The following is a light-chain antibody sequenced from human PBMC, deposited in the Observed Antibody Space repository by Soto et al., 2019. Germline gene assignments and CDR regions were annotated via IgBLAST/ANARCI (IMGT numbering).Light chain of an antibody. J-gene: IGKJ5*01. V-gene: IGKV3-11*01. CDR1: PSVTNY. Sequence: EIVLTQSPAPLSLSPGERATLSCRASPSVTNYLAWYQQKPGQPPRLLLYGAFNRAAGIPARFSGSGSGTDFTLTISSLEPEDSAVYYGQQRNSWPPVTFGQGTRLEIK. CDR3: QQRNSWPPVT. CDR2: GAF.